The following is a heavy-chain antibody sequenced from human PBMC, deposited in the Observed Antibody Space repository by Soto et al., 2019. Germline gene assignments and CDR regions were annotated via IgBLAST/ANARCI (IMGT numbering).Heavy chain of an antibody. CDR2: IIPIFGTA. CDR3: ARTSPRTYDSSGYHYYGMDV. J-gene: IGHJ6*02. D-gene: IGHD3-22*01. V-gene: IGHV1-69*01. CDR1: GGTFSSYA. Sequence: QVQLVQSGAEVKKPGSSVKVSCKASGGTFSSYAISWVRQAPGQGLEWMGGIIPIFGTANYAQKFQGRVTITADEPTSTAYMELSSLRSEDTAVYYCARTSPRTYDSSGYHYYGMDVWGQGTTVTVSS.